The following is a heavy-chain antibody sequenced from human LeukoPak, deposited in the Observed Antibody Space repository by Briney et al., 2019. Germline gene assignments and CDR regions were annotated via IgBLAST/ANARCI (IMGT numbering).Heavy chain of an antibody. D-gene: IGHD2-2*01. CDR2: IYTSGST. Sequence: TSETLSLTCTVSGSISGYYWSWIRQPPGKGLEWIGYIYTSGSTNYNPSLESRVTISVDTSKNQFSLDLSSVTAADTAVYYCARQKCTSTSCLTKNAFDIWGQGTMVTVSS. J-gene: IGHJ3*02. CDR1: GSISGYY. CDR3: ARQKCTSTSCLTKNAFDI. V-gene: IGHV4-4*09.